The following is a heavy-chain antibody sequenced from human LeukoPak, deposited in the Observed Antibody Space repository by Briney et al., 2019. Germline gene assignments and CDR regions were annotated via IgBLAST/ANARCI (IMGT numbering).Heavy chain of an antibody. CDR3: TRMFRSILKRGLWGSYGVPPAVDY. V-gene: IGHV3-49*03. Sequence: GGSLRLSCTASGFTFGDYAMSWFRQAPGKGLEWVGFIRSKAYGGTTEYAASVKARFTISRDDSKTIAYLQMNSLKTEDTAVYYCTRMFRSILKRGLWGSYGVPPAVDYWGQGTLVTVSS. D-gene: IGHD4-17*01. CDR2: IRSKAYGGTT. CDR1: GFTFGDYA. J-gene: IGHJ4*02.